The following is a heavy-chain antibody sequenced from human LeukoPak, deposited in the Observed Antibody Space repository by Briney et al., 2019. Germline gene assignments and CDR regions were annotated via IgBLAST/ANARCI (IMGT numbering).Heavy chain of an antibody. V-gene: IGHV1-2*02. CDR2: INPNSGGT. CDR3: ARVGVVVVPAAIGGYWFDP. CDR1: GYTFTGYY. Sequence: GASVKVSCKASGYTFTGYYMHWVRQAPGQGLEWMGWINPNSGGTYYAQKFQGRVTMTRDTSISTAYMELSRLRSDDTAVYYCARVGVVVVPAAIGGYWFDPWGQGTLVTVSS. D-gene: IGHD2-2*01. J-gene: IGHJ5*02.